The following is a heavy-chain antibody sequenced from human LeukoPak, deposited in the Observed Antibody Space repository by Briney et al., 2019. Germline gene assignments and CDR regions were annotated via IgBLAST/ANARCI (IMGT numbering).Heavy chain of an antibody. CDR1: GGSISSSSYY. D-gene: IGHD5-24*01. J-gene: IGHJ4*02. CDR3: ASPQVRRDPNNGYY. Sequence: SETLSLTCTVSGGSISSSSYYWGWIRQPPGKGLEWIGIIYYSGSTYYHPSLKSRVTISVDTSKDQFSLKLSSVTAADTAVYYSASPQVRRDPNNGYYWGQGPLVTVSS. CDR2: IYYSGST. V-gene: IGHV4-39*01.